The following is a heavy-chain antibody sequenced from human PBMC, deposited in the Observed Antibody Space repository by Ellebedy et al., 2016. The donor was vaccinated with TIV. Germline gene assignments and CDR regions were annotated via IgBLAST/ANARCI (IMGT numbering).Heavy chain of an antibody. J-gene: IGHJ6*02. CDR2: ISGSGGST. D-gene: IGHD3-10*01. Sequence: GESLKISCAASGFTFSSYAMSWVRQAPGKGLEWVSAISGSGGSTYYADSVKGRFTISRDNSKNTLYLQMNSLRAEDTAVYYCAKSLSSGYYYGMDVWGQGTTVTVSS. V-gene: IGHV3-23*01. CDR3: AKSLSSGYYYGMDV. CDR1: GFTFSSYA.